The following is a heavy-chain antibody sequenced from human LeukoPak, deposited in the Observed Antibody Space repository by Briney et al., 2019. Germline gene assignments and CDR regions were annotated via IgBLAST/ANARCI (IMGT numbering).Heavy chain of an antibody. D-gene: IGHD3-3*01. CDR2: IYYSGST. Sequence: SETLSLTCTVSGGSISSYYWSWIRQPPGKGLEWIGYIYYSGSTNYNPSLKSRVTISVDTSKNQFSLKLSSVTAADTGVYYCARGVTHDDFWSGYRYSPFYFDYWGQGTLVTVSS. CDR1: GGSISSYY. CDR3: ARGVTHDDFWSGYRYSPFYFDY. J-gene: IGHJ4*02. V-gene: IGHV4-59*12.